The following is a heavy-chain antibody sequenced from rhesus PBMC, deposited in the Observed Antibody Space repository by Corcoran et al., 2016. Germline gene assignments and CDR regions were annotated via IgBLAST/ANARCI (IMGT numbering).Heavy chain of an antibody. D-gene: IGHD2-2*01. CDR1: GGSISRCYG. V-gene: IGHV4S7*01. Sequence: QLQLQESGPGLVKPSETLSLPCAVPGGSISRCYGWSWIRQPPGKWLGWIGNIFGSIWITYYNPSLKSRVTISKDTSNNQFSLKLSAVTAADTAVYYCASAHLGGTSTTCFDYWGQGVLVTVSS. CDR3: ASAHLGGTSTTCFDY. CDR2: IFGSIWIT. J-gene: IGHJ4*01.